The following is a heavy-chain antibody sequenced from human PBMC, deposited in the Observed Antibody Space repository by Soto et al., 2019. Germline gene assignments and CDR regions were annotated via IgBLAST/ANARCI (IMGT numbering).Heavy chain of an antibody. Sequence: SQTLSLTCAISGDSVSSNSAAWNWIRQSPSRGLEWLGRTYYRSKWYNDYAVSVKSRITINPDTSKNQFSLQLNSVTPEDTAVYYCARSHRDIVLMVYATWFDPWGQGTLVTVSS. CDR1: GDSVSSNSAA. J-gene: IGHJ5*02. V-gene: IGHV6-1*01. CDR2: TYYRSKWYN. CDR3: ARSHRDIVLMVYATWFDP. D-gene: IGHD2-8*01.